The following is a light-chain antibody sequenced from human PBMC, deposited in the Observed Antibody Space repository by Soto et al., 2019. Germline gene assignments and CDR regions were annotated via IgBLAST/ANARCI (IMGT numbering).Light chain of an antibody. Sequence: QSALTQPASVSGSPGQSITISCTGTSSDVGGYNYVSWYQQHPGKAPKLMIYEVSNRPSGVSLRFSGSKSANTASLTTSGLQAEDEADYYCSSYTSSSTYVFGTGTKLTVL. CDR2: EVS. CDR1: SSDVGGYNY. CDR3: SSYTSSSTYV. J-gene: IGLJ1*01. V-gene: IGLV2-14*01.